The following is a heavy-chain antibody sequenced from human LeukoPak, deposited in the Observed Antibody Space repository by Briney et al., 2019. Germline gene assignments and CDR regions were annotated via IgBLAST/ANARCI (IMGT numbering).Heavy chain of an antibody. D-gene: IGHD1-26*01. Sequence: SETLSLTCAVSGGSISSYYWSWIRQPPGKGLEWIGYIYYSGSTNYNPSLKSRVTISVDTSKNQSSLKLSSVTAADTAVYYCARVVGATVYGWFDPWGQGTLVTVSS. CDR1: GGSISSYY. V-gene: IGHV4-59*01. CDR2: IYYSGST. J-gene: IGHJ5*02. CDR3: ARVVGATVYGWFDP.